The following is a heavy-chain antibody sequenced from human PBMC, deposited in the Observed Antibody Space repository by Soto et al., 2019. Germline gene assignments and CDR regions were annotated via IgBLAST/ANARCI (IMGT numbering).Heavy chain of an antibody. D-gene: IGHD5-18*01. CDR1: GLTFSNVW. J-gene: IGHJ4*02. Sequence: PGGSLRLSCAASGLTFSNVWMTWVRQAPGKGLEWVGRIKSKSDGDTADVAAPVKARFTISRDDSKNTVFLEMNSLKSEDTALYYCAITAMINRDSSTSFDYWGQGTLVTVSS. V-gene: IGHV3-15*01. CDR3: AITAMINRDSSTSFDY. CDR2: IKSKSDGDTA.